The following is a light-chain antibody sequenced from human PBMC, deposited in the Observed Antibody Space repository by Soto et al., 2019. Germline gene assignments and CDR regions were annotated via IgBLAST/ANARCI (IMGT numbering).Light chain of an antibody. CDR3: QQYGSSPRT. Sequence: TQSTATLSLSPGERSTLSCRASQSVSSSYLAWYQQKPGQAPRLLIYGASSRATGIPDRFSGSGSGTDFTLTISRLEPEDFAVYYCQQYGSSPRTFGQGTKVDIK. V-gene: IGKV3-20*01. CDR2: GAS. J-gene: IGKJ1*01. CDR1: QSVSSSY.